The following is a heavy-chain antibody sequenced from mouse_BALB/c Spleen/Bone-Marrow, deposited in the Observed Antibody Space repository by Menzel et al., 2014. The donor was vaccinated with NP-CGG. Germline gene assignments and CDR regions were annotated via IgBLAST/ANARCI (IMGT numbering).Heavy chain of an antibody. CDR3: ARSRAMDY. V-gene: IGHV1-26*01. CDR2: INPNNGNT. CDR1: GYTFTDYY. Sequence: EVQLQQSGPDLVKPGASVEMSCKASGYTFTDYYMKWVKQSHGKRLEWIGDINPNNGNTFYNQKFKGKASLTVDKSSTTAYMQLNSLTSEDSAVYYCARSRAMDYWGQGTSVTVSS. J-gene: IGHJ4*01.